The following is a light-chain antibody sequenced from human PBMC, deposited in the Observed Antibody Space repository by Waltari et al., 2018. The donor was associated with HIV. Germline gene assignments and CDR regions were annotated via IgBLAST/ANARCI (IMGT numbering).Light chain of an antibody. CDR3: ASWDDSLSGLV. CDR2: RNN. V-gene: IGLV1-47*01. Sequence: SVLTQPPSASGTPGQRVTISCSGRSSNIGVTYVYWYQQLPGTTPKLRIQRNNRRPSGVPDRFSGSKYGTSASLASSGLRSEDEADYDCASWDDSLSGLVFGGGTNLTVL. J-gene: IGLJ2*01. CDR1: SSNIGVTY.